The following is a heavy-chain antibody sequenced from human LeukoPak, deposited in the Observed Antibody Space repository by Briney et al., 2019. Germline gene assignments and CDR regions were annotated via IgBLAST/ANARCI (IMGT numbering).Heavy chain of an antibody. V-gene: IGHV3-64*04. CDR1: GFTFSSYA. D-gene: IGHD7-27*01. Sequence: GGSLRLSCSASGFTFSSYAVHWVRQAPGKGLEYVSAISSNGGSTYYADSVKGRFTVSRDNSKNTLFLQMNSLRAEDTAVYYCAKDGGLWVSAHWGDSWGRGTLVTVSS. CDR2: ISSNGGST. J-gene: IGHJ4*02. CDR3: AKDGGLWVSAHWGDS.